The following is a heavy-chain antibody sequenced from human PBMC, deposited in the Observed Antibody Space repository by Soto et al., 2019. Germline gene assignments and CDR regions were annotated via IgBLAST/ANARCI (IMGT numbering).Heavy chain of an antibody. D-gene: IGHD3-10*01. Sequence: SETLSLTCTVSGGSISSSSYYWGWIRQPPGKGLEWIGSIYYSGSTYYNPSLKSRVTISVDTSKNQFSLKLHSVTAADTAVYYCASLTHLYGSGSYYYFDYWGQGTLVTVSS. V-gene: IGHV4-39*01. CDR2: IYYSGST. CDR1: GGSISSSSYY. CDR3: ASLTHLYGSGSYYYFDY. J-gene: IGHJ4*02.